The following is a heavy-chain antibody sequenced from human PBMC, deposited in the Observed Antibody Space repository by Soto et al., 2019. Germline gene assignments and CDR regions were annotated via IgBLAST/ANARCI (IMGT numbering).Heavy chain of an antibody. CDR3: AKVGRATVTDY. CDR1: GFTFSSYG. V-gene: IGHV3-30*18. Sequence: QVQLVESGGGVVQPGRSLRLSCAASGFTFSSYGMHWVRQAPGKGLEWVAVISYDGSNKYYADSVKGRFTISRDNSKNTLYLQMNSLRAEDTAVYYCAKVGRATVTDYWGQGTLVTVSS. J-gene: IGHJ4*02. D-gene: IGHD4-17*01. CDR2: ISYDGSNK.